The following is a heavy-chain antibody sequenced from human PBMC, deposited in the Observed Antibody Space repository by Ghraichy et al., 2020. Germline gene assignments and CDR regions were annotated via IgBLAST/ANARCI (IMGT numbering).Heavy chain of an antibody. D-gene: IGHD3-9*01. Sequence: ASVKVSCKASGYTISRYDISWVRQAPGQGLEWMGWISPKNGVTNYAQNVQGRVTMTTDTSTNTAYMEMRSLRPDDTAVYYCARVVSSGFVLPPGVTKNDVLMGYYHYLPKDVMDVWGQGTTVIVSS. CDR2: ISPKNGVT. V-gene: IGHV1-18*01. CDR3: ARVVSSGFVLPPGVTKNDVLMGYYHYLPKDVMDV. CDR1: GYTISRYD. J-gene: IGHJ6*02.